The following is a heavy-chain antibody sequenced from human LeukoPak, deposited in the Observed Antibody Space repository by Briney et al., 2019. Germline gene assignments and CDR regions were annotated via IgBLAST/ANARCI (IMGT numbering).Heavy chain of an antibody. CDR1: GGSISSGSYY. J-gene: IGHJ4*02. V-gene: IGHV4-61*02. Sequence: SETLSLTCTVSGGSISSGSYYWSWIRQPAGKGLDWIGRIYTSGSTNYNPSLKSRVTISVDTSKNQFSLKLSSVTAADTAVYYCARSGLIAVAEMRYWGQGTLVTVSS. CDR2: IYTSGST. CDR3: ARSGLIAVAEMRY. D-gene: IGHD6-19*01.